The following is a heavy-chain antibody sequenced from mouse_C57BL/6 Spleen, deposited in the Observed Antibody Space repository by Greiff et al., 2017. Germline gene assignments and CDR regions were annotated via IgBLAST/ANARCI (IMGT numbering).Heavy chain of an antibody. CDR1: GYAFSSYW. CDR3: ARNGLYYAMDY. D-gene: IGHD1-1*01. J-gene: IGHJ4*01. Sequence: VQLQQSGAELVKPGASVKISCKASGYAFSSYWMNWVKQRPGKGLEWIGQIYPGDGDTNYNGKFKGKATLTADKSSSTAYMPLSSLTSEDSAVYFCARNGLYYAMDYWGQGTSVTVSS. CDR2: IYPGDGDT. V-gene: IGHV1-80*01.